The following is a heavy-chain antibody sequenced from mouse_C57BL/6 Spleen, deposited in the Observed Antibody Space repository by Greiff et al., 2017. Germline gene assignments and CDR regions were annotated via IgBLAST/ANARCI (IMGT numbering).Heavy chain of an antibody. J-gene: IGHJ4*01. CDR3: SRYYLYAMDY. CDR2: IHPNSGST. V-gene: IGHV1-64*01. CDR1: GYTFTSYW. Sequence: QVQLQQPGAELVKPGDSVKLSCKASGYTFTSYWMHWVKQRPGQGLEWIGMIHPNSGSTNYNEKFKSKATLTVAKSSSTAYMQLSSLTSEDSAVYYCSRYYLYAMDYWGQGTSVTVSS. D-gene: IGHD5-5*01.